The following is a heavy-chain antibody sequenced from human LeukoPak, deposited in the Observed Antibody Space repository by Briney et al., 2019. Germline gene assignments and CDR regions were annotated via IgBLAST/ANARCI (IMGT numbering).Heavy chain of an antibody. D-gene: IGHD2-2*01. CDR3: ARLHQILPGAMNYYYMDV. J-gene: IGHJ6*03. CDR2: IFYTGST. V-gene: IGHV4-39*01. Sequence: TSETLSLTCAVSGGSISSGDSQWGWLRQPPGKGLESIGTIFYTGSTYYNPSLKSRVTISVDTSKNQFSLGLSSLTAADTAVYCCARLHQILPGAMNYYYMDVWGKGTTVTVSS. CDR1: GGSISSGDSQ.